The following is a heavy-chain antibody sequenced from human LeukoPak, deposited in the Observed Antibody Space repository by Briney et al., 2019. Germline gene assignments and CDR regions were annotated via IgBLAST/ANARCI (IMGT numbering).Heavy chain of an antibody. CDR1: GYSISSGYY. V-gene: IGHV4-38-2*02. CDR3: ASPASGSFSAFDY. D-gene: IGHD1-26*01. Sequence: SETLSLTCTVSGYSISSGYYWGWIRQPPGKGLEWIGSIYYSGSTYYNPSLKSRVTISVDTSKNQFSLKLSSVTAADTAVYYCASPASGSFSAFDYWGQGTLVTVSS. J-gene: IGHJ4*02. CDR2: IYYSGST.